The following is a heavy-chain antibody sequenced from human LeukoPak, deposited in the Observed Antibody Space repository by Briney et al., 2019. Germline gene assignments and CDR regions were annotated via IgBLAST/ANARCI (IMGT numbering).Heavy chain of an antibody. Sequence: GGSLRLSCAASGFTFDDYAMHWVRQAPGKGLEWVSLISGDGGSTYYADSVKGRFTISRDNSKNSLYLQMNSLRTEDTALYYCAKDISGYSNLWYYYYGMDVWGQGTTVTVS. CDR1: GFTFDDYA. CDR2: ISGDGGST. J-gene: IGHJ6*02. V-gene: IGHV3-43*02. D-gene: IGHD5-18*01. CDR3: AKDISGYSNLWYYYYGMDV.